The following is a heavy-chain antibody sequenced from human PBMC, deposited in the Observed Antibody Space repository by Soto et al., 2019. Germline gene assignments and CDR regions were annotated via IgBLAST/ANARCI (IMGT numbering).Heavy chain of an antibody. Sequence: GASVKVSCKASGYTFTTYGFSWVRQAPGQGLECVGWISASNGNTHYSQKFQGRVTMTIDTSTSTAYMELRSLTSGDTAVYYCASEPIFYNDGSGYYPLGYWGQGTLVTVSS. CDR2: ISASNGNT. V-gene: IGHV1-18*04. CDR1: GYTFTTYG. CDR3: ASEPIFYNDGSGYYPLGY. D-gene: IGHD3-22*01. J-gene: IGHJ4*02.